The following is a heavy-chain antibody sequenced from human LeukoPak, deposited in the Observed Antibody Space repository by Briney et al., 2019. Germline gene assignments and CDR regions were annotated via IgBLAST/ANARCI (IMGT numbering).Heavy chain of an antibody. D-gene: IGHD3-3*01. J-gene: IGHJ4*02. CDR2: IYTTGST. V-gene: IGHV4-4*07. CDR1: GGSISSDY. Sequence: SETLSLTCTVSGGSISSDYWSWIRQPAGKGLEWIGHIYTTGSTNYNPSLKSRVTMSVDTSNNQFSLKLSSVTAADTAVYYCARESGTIFGVVIPNYYFDYWGQGTLVTVSS. CDR3: ARESGTIFGVVIPNYYFDY.